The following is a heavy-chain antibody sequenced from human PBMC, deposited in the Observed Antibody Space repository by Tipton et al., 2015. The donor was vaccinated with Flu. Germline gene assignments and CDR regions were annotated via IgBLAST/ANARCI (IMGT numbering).Heavy chain of an antibody. D-gene: IGHD2-15*01. CDR2: IFQTGST. J-gene: IGHJ4*02. CDR1: GASVTSGGYF. CDR3: ARALRRVCSASSCYNHLDY. V-gene: IGHV4-31*03. Sequence: TLSLTCTVSGASVTSGGYFWSWIRQHPGKGLEWIGCIFQTGSTYYNPSLKSRATISLDTSKNQFSLKLRSVAAADTAVYHCARALRRVCSASSCYNHLDYWGQGTLVTVSS.